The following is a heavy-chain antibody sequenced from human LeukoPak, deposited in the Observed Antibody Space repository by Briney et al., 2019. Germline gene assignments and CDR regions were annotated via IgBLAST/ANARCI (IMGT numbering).Heavy chain of an antibody. D-gene: IGHD3-3*01. Sequence: GGSLRLSCAASGFTFSSYGMHWVRQAPGKGLEWVAVIWYDGSNKYYADSVKGRFTISRDNSKNTLYLQMNSLRAEDTAVYYCARAGVYDFWRRRNWFDPWGQGTLVTVSS. J-gene: IGHJ5*02. CDR1: GFTFSSYG. CDR3: ARAGVYDFWRRRNWFDP. CDR2: IWYDGSNK. V-gene: IGHV3-33*01.